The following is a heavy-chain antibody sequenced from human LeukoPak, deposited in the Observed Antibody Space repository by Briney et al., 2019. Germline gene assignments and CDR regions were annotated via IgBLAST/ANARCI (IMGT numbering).Heavy chain of an antibody. J-gene: IGHJ4*02. CDR2: ISYDGSNK. V-gene: IGHV3-30*18. Sequence: GGSLRLSCAASGFTFSSYGMHWVRQAPGKGLEWVAVISYDGSNKYYADSVKGRFTISRDNSKNTLYLQMNSLRAEDTAVYYCAKDGSRYYDSSGYSYYFDYWGQGTLVTVSS. CDR3: AKDGSRYYDSSGYSYYFDY. CDR1: GFTFSSYG. D-gene: IGHD3-22*01.